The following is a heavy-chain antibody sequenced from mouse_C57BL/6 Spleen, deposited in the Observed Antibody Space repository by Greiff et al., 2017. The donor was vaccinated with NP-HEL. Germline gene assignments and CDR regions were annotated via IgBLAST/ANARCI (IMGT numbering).Heavy chain of an antibody. V-gene: IGHV1-26*01. D-gene: IGHD1-1*02. J-gene: IGHJ3*01. CDR3: ARWYLTRFAY. CDR2: INPNNGGT. CDR1: GYTFTDYY. Sequence: EVQLQQSGPELVKPGASVKISCKASGYTFTDYYMNWVKQSHGKSLEWIGDINPNNGGTSYNQKFKGKATLTVDKSSSTAYMELRSLTSEDSAVYYCARWYLTRFAYWGQGTLVTVSA.